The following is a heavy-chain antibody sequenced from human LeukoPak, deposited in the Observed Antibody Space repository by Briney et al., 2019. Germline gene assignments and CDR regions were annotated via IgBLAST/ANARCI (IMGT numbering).Heavy chain of an antibody. D-gene: IGHD2-2*01. CDR3: VPQCSSASCPLDS. CDR1: GFTFSTYN. Sequence: PGRSLRLSCAASGFTFSTYNMNWVRQAPGKGLEWVSSISSTSNYIYYTDSVRGRFTISRDNAKNSLSLQMNTLRVEDTAVYFCVPQCSSASCPLDSWGQGTLVTVSS. J-gene: IGHJ4*02. CDR2: ISSTSNYI. V-gene: IGHV3-21*01.